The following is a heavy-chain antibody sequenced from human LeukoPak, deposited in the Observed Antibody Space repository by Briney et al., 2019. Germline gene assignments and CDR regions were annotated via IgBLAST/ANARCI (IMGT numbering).Heavy chain of an antibody. J-gene: IGHJ4*02. CDR3: AKVPDDYSNYDY. Sequence: GGSLRLSCAASGFTFSSYGMHWVRQAPGKGLEWVAFIRYDGSNKYYADSVKGRFTISRDNSKNTLYLQMNSLRAEDTAVYYCAKVPDDYSNYDYWGQGTLVTVSS. CDR1: GFTFSSYG. D-gene: IGHD4-11*01. V-gene: IGHV3-30*02. CDR2: IRYDGSNK.